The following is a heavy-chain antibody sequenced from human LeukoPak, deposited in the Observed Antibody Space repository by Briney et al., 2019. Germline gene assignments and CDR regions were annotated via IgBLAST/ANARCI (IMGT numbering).Heavy chain of an antibody. Sequence: SETPSLTCTVSGGSISSGSYYWSWIRQPAGKGLEWIGRIYTSGSTNYNPSLKSRVTISVDTSKNQFSLKLSSVTAADTAVYYCARQSYYYGSGSYVSWFDPWGQGTLVTVSS. CDR2: IYTSGST. V-gene: IGHV4-61*02. CDR3: ARQSYYYGSGSYVSWFDP. CDR1: GGSISSGSYY. D-gene: IGHD3-10*01. J-gene: IGHJ5*02.